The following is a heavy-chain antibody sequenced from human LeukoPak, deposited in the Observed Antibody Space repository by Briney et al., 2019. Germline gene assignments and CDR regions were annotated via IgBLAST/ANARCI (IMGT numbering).Heavy chain of an antibody. V-gene: IGHV3-21*04. Sequence: GGSLRLSCAASGFTFSSYSMNWVRQAPGKGLEWVSSISSSSSYIYYADSVKGRFTISRDNAKNSLYLQMNSLRAEDTAVYYCARVGYDEVVVPADAFDIWGQGTMVTVSS. CDR1: GFTFSSYS. D-gene: IGHD2-2*01. CDR3: ARVGYDEVVVPADAFDI. J-gene: IGHJ3*02. CDR2: ISSSSSYI.